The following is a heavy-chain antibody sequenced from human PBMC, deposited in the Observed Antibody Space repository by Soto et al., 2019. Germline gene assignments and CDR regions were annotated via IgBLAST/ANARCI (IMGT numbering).Heavy chain of an antibody. J-gene: IGHJ3*01. D-gene: IGHD2-2*01. CDR2: INPNSGGT. V-gene: IGHV1-2*02. CDR1: GYTFTGYY. Sequence: ASVKVSCKASGYTFTGYYMHWVRQAPGQGLEWMGWINPNSGGTNYAQKFQGRVTMTRDTSISTAYMELSRLRSDDTAVYYCAREKDIVVVPAAALDAFDVWGQGTMVTVSS. CDR3: AREKDIVVVPAAALDAFDV.